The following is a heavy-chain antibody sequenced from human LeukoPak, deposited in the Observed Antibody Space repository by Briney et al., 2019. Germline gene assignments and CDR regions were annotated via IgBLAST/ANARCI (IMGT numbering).Heavy chain of an antibody. CDR2: IYTSGST. V-gene: IGHV4-4*07. CDR1: GGSISSYY. Sequence: SETLSLTCTVSGGSISSYYWSWIRQPAGKGLEWIGRIYTSGSTNYNPSLKSRVTMSVATSKNQFSLKLSSVTAADTAVYYCARDPSIAATFDPWGQGTLVTVSS. J-gene: IGHJ5*02. CDR3: ARDPSIAATFDP. D-gene: IGHD6-6*01.